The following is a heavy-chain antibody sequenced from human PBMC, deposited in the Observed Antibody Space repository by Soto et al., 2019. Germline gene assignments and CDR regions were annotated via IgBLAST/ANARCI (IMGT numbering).Heavy chain of an antibody. Sequence: EVQLVESGGGLVKPGGSLRLSCAASGFTFSSYSMNWVRQAPGKGLEWVSSISSSSSYIYYADSVKGRFTISRDNAKNSLYLQMNSRRAEDTAVYYCAREVAANYYYYGMDVWGQGTTVTVSS. CDR2: ISSSSSYI. V-gene: IGHV3-21*01. D-gene: IGHD2-15*01. CDR3: AREVAANYYYYGMDV. J-gene: IGHJ6*02. CDR1: GFTFSSYS.